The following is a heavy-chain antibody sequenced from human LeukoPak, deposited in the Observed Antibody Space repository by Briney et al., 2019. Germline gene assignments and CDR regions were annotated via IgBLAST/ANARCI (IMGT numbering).Heavy chain of an antibody. CDR2: IYYSGRT. CDR1: DGSISGSY. J-gene: IGHJ4*02. Sequence: SETLSLTCTVSDGSISGSYWNWIRQPPGKGLEWIGNIYYSGRTNYNPSLKSRVTISVDTSKNQVSLKLTSVTAADTTVYYCARHSGTYMDYWGQGTLVTVSS. V-gene: IGHV4-59*08. D-gene: IGHD1-26*01. CDR3: ARHSGTYMDY.